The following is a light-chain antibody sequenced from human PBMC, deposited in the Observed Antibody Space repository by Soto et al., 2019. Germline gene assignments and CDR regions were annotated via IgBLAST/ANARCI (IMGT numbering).Light chain of an antibody. CDR1: SSDVGGYNL. CDR2: EDN. J-gene: IGLJ2*01. Sequence: QSALTQPASVSGSPGQSITISCTGTSSDVGGYNLVSWYQQHPGKAPKVMIYEDNKRPSWVSNRFSGSKSGNTASLTISGLQPEDEADYYCCSYAGSSTLLFGAGTKLTFL. CDR3: CSYAGSSTLL. V-gene: IGLV2-23*01.